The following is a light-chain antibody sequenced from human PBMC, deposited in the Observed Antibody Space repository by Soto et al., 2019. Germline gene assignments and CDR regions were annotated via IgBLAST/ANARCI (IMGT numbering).Light chain of an antibody. CDR1: SSNIGTYS. Sequence: QSVLTPPPSASGTPGQMVTISYSGSSSNIGTYSVSWYQHFPGTAPRLLIYSDNQRPSGVPDRFSASKSGASASLAISGLQSEDEADFYCAAWDDSLNGCVFGTGTKVTVL. CDR3: AAWDDSLNGCV. V-gene: IGLV1-44*01. CDR2: SDN. J-gene: IGLJ1*01.